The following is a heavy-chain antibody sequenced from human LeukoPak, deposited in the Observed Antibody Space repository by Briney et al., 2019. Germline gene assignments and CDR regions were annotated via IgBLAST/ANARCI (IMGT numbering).Heavy chain of an antibody. Sequence: SETLSLTCAVYGGSFSGYYWGWIRQPPGKGLEWIGSIYYSESTYYSPSLKSRVSISVDTSKSQFSLKLSSVTAADTAVYYCARRLYSSSWPFDYWGQGTLVIVSS. V-gene: IGHV4-39*01. CDR3: ARRLYSSSWPFDY. CDR2: IYYSEST. CDR1: GGSFSGYY. D-gene: IGHD6-13*01. J-gene: IGHJ4*02.